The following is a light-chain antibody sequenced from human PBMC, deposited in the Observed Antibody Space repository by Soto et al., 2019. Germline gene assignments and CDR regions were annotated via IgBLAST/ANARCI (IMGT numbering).Light chain of an antibody. V-gene: IGLV2-14*03. CDR3: RSYTSSATDV. CDR1: SSDVGGYDY. J-gene: IGLJ1*01. CDR2: DVS. Sequence: QSVLAQPASVSGSPGQSIDISCAGSSSDVGGYDYVSWYQQHPDKAPKLILYDVSNRPSGISFRFSGSKSGNTASLTISGLQSEDEADYYCRSYTSSATDVFGTGTKLTVL.